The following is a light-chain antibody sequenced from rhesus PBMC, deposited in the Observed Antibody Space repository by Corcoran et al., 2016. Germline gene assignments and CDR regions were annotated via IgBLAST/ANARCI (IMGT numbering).Light chain of an antibody. CDR2: YAS. J-gene: IGKJ2*01. Sequence: DIQMTQSPSSLAASVGDTVTITCRASQGINNDLRWDQQKPGKAPKPLIYYASILETGVPSRFSGSGSRTDYTLTISSLQPEDIATYYCQQYNNSPYSFGQGTKVGI. CDR3: QQYNNSPYS. CDR1: QGINND. V-gene: IGKV1-66*01.